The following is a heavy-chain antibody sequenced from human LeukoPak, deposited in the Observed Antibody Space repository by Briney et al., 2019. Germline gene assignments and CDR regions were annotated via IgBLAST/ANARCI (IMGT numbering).Heavy chain of an antibody. D-gene: IGHD3-22*01. CDR1: GFTFSSYW. Sequence: QTGGSLRLSCAASGFTFSSYWMSWVRQAPGKGLEWVANIKKDGSEKYYVDSVKGRFTISRDNAKTSLYLQMNSLRAEDTAVYYCAREDSSSGYYYVSSFDYWGQGTLVIVSS. J-gene: IGHJ4*02. CDR2: IKKDGSEK. V-gene: IGHV3-7*01. CDR3: AREDSSSGYYYVSSFDY.